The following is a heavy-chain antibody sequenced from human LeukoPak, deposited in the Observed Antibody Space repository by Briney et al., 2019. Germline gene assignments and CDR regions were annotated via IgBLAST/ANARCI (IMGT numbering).Heavy chain of an antibody. CDR1: GGSFSGYY. Sequence: SETLSLTCAVYGGSFSGYYWSWIRQPPGKGLEWIGEINHSGSTNYNPSLKSRVTISVDTSKNQFSLKLSSVTAADTAVYYCARGNILLWFGEFAGRNWFDPWGQGTLVIVSS. J-gene: IGHJ5*02. CDR2: INHSGST. CDR3: ARGNILLWFGEFAGRNWFDP. D-gene: IGHD3-10*01. V-gene: IGHV4-34*01.